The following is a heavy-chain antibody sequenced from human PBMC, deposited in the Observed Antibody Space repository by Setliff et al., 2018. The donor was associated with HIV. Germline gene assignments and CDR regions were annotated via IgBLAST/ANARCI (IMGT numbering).Heavy chain of an antibody. CDR3: ARGCEYSCWFYS. V-gene: IGHV3-48*01. CDR2: ISGDGSVI. CDR1: GFTFSRYN. Sequence: GESLTISCAGSGFTFSRYNMNWVRQSPGGGLEWLSFISGDGSVITYAESVKGRFTISRDNAKNSLFLQMNSLRAEDTALYYCARGCEYSCWFYSWGQGTLVTVSS. D-gene: IGHD5-18*01. J-gene: IGHJ5*01.